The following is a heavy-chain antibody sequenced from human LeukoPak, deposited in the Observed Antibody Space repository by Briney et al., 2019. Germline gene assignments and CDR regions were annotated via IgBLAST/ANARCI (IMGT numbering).Heavy chain of an antibody. V-gene: IGHV1-8*01. Sequence: ASVKVSCKASGYTFTSYDINWVRQATGQGLEWMGWMYPNSGNTGYAQKFQGRVTMTRNTSISTAYMELSSLRSEDTAVYYCARGRSSSLRKLLPQWMEHTGTFDIWGQGTMVTVSS. D-gene: IGHD6-19*01. CDR3: ARGRSSSLRKLLPQWMEHTGTFDI. J-gene: IGHJ3*02. CDR1: GYTFTSYD. CDR2: MYPNSGNT.